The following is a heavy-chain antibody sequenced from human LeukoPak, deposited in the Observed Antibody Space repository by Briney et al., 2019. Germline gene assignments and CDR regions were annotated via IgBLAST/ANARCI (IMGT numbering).Heavy chain of an antibody. CDR1: GGSISSRSYY. CDR2: IYYAGST. V-gene: IGHV4-39*01. J-gene: IGHJ4*02. Sequence: SETLSLTCTVSGGSISSRSYYWGWIRQPPGKGLEWITSIYYAGSTYYNPSLKSRVTISVDTSKDQFSLKMSSVTAADTAVYFCARPGTTGNYFDDWGQGTLVTVSS. D-gene: IGHD1-1*01. CDR3: ARPGTTGNYFDD.